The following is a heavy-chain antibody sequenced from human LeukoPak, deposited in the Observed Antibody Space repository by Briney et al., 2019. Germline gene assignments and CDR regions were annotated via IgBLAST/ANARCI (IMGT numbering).Heavy chain of an antibody. CDR3: ARHKEFAFDY. J-gene: IGHJ4*02. CDR2: IYHSGST. Sequence: KPSETLALTCAVSGYSISSGCYWGWIRQPPGKGLEWIGSIYHSGSTYYNPSLKSRVTISVDTSKNQFSLKLSSVTAADTAVYYCARHKEFAFDYWGQGTLVTVSS. CDR1: GYSISSGCY. V-gene: IGHV4-38-2*01.